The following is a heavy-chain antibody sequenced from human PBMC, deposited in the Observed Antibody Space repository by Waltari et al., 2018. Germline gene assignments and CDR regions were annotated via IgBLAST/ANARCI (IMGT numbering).Heavy chain of an antibody. V-gene: IGHV4-34*01. CDR3: AREGITGTIGLDY. CDR1: GGSFSGYY. Sequence: QVQLQQWGAGLLKPSETLSLTCAVYGGSFSGYYWSWIRQPPGKGLEWIGEINHSGRTNYNPSLKSRVTISVDTSKNQFSLKLSSVTAADTAVYYCAREGITGTIGLDYWGQGTLVTVSS. CDR2: INHSGRT. J-gene: IGHJ4*02. D-gene: IGHD1-7*01.